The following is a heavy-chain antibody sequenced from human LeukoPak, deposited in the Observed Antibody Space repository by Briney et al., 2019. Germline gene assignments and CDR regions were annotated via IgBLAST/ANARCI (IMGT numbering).Heavy chain of an antibody. J-gene: IGHJ4*02. CDR2: INRDGSRT. CDR3: ARGGSDTAMAHDY. V-gene: IGHV3-74*01. Sequence: GGSLRLSCAASGFTFSNHWMHWVRQAPGKGLMWVLRINRDGSRTDYADSVKGRFTISRDDAKNTLYLQVNSLRAEDTAVCFCARGGSDTAMAHDYWGQGTLVTVSS. D-gene: IGHD5-18*01. CDR1: GFTFSNHW.